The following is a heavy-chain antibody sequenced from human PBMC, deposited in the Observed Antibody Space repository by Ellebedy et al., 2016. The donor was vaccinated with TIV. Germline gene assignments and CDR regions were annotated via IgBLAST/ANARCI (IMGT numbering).Heavy chain of an antibody. CDR1: GFTFSTYW. CDR3: ARVNREEYYDSYGMDV. CDR2: ISSDGSTT. J-gene: IGHJ6*02. D-gene: IGHD1-14*01. V-gene: IGHV3-74*01. Sequence: GESLKISCAASGFTFSTYWMHWVRQAPGKGLVWVSRISSDGSTTSYAGSVKGRFTVSRDTAKNTVYLQMNSLRAEDTAVYYCARVNREEYYDSYGMDVWGQGTTVTVSS.